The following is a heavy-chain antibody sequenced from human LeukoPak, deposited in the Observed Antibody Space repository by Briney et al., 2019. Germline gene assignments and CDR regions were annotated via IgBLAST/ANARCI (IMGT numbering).Heavy chain of an antibody. D-gene: IGHD6-13*01. CDR2: IYTSGST. J-gene: IGHJ6*02. V-gene: IGHV4-4*07. CDR1: GGSISSYY. CDR3: AKDTIAAAGTHYYYGMDG. Sequence: SETLSLTCTVSGGSISSYYWSWIRQPAGKGLEWIGRIYTSGSTNYNPSLKSRVTMSVDTSKNQFSLKLSSVTAADTAVYYCAKDTIAAAGTHYYYGMDGWGQGTTVTVSS.